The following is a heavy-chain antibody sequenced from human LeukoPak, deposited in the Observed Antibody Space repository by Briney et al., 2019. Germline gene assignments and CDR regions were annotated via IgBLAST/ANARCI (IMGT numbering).Heavy chain of an antibody. CDR2: IYHSGST. CDR3: ARGPGYSYGPAPYFDY. CDR1: GYSTSSGYY. D-gene: IGHD5-18*01. Sequence: SETLSLTCAVSGYSTSSGYYWGWIRQPPGKELEWIGSIYHSGSTYYNPSLKSRVTISVDTSKNQFSLKLSSVTAADTAVYYCARGPGYSYGPAPYFDYWGQGTLVTVSS. J-gene: IGHJ4*02. V-gene: IGHV4-38-2*01.